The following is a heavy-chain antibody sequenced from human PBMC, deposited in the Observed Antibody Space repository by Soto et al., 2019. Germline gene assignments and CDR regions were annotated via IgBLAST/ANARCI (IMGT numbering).Heavy chain of an antibody. CDR2: VNNDGNNT. D-gene: IGHD3-10*01. V-gene: IGHV3-74*01. CDR3: ARVSRGSSVNFDC. Sequence: PGGSLRLSCAASGFTFSSYWMHWVRQAPGKGLVWVSRVNNDGNNTNYADSVKGRFTISRDNAKNTLYLQMNSLRAEDTAVYYCARVSRGSSVNFDCWGQGTLVTVSS. J-gene: IGHJ4*02. CDR1: GFTFSSYW.